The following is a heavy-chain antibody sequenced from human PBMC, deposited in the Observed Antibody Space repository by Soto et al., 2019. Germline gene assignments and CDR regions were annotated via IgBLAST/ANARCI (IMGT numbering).Heavy chain of an antibody. D-gene: IGHD2-15*01. V-gene: IGHV3-23*01. CDR1: GFTFSSYA. Sequence: PGGSLRLSCAASGFTFSSYAMSWVRQAPGKGLEWVPAISGSGGSTYYADSVKGRFTISRDNSKNTLYLQMNSLRAEDTAVYYCAKAFVVAPWAYYYYVMDVWGQGSSVTVSS. CDR2: ISGSGGST. J-gene: IGHJ6*02. CDR3: AKAFVVAPWAYYYYVMDV.